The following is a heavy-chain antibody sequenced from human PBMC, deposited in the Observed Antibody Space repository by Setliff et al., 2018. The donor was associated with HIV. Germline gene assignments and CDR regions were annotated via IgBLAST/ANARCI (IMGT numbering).Heavy chain of an antibody. CDR2: IFRSGTT. Sequence: PSETLSLTCTISGGSFGDYHWGWIRQPAGRGLEWIGRIFRSGTTDYKFSLKSRVTISIDTSRNQFSLRLISVTAEDTAVYYCARDRHYSGLGSYGPWGPGTLVTVSS. J-gene: IGHJ5*02. D-gene: IGHD3-10*01. V-gene: IGHV4-4*07. CDR3: ARDRHYSGLGSYGP. CDR1: GGSFGDYH.